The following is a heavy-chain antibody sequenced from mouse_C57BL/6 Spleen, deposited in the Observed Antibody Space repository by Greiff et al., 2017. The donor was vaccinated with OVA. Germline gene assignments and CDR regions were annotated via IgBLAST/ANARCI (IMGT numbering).Heavy chain of an antibody. V-gene: IGHV1-18*01. CDR2: INPNNGGT. D-gene: IGHD1-1*01. CDR1: GYTFTDYN. J-gene: IGHJ2*01. CDR3: ARRGYYGSSSFYYFDY. Sequence: VQLKQSGPELVKPGASVKIPCKASGYTFTDYNMDWVKQSHGKSLEWIGDINPNNGGTIYNQKFKGKATLTVDKSSSTAYMELRSLTSEDTAVYYCARRGYYGSSSFYYFDYWGQGTTLTVSS.